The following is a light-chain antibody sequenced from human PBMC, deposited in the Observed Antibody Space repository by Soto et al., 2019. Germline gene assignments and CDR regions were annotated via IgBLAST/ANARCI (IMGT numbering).Light chain of an antibody. V-gene: IGLV1-51*01. Sequence: QSVLTQPPSVSAAPGQKASISCSGSGSNIGSYSVSWYQPLPGTAPKLLIYDDNKRPSGIPDRFSGSKSGTSATLGITGLQTGDEADYYCATWDRILRVVVFGGGTKVTVL. CDR1: GSNIGSYS. J-gene: IGLJ2*01. CDR2: DDN. CDR3: ATWDRILRVVV.